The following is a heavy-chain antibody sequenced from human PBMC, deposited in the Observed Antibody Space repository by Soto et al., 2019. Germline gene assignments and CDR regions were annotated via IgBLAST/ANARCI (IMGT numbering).Heavy chain of an antibody. CDR2: ISYDGSNK. J-gene: IGHJ4*02. V-gene: IGHV3-30-3*01. Sequence: QVQLVESGGGVVQPGRSLRLSCAASGFTFSTYAMHWVRQAPGKGLEWVAVISYDGSNKYYADSVKGRFNISRDNSKNTLYLQMNSLRAEDTAVYYCMTWSSSAYWGQGTLVTVSS. D-gene: IGHD2-8*02. CDR1: GFTFSTYA. CDR3: MTWSSSAY.